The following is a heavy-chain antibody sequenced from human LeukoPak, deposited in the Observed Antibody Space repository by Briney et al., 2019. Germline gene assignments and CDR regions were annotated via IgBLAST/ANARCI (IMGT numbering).Heavy chain of an antibody. CDR1: GFTFTTRSA. V-gene: IGHV1-58*01. Sequence: AASVKVSSKASGFTFTTRSAVQWVRQARGQRLEWIGWIVVGSDNTNYAQKLHERVTITRDMSTSTAYMEVSSLRSEDTAVYYCAAPYSSTWFDYWGQGTLVTVSS. D-gene: IGHD6-13*01. J-gene: IGHJ4*02. CDR3: AAPYSSTWFDY. CDR2: IVVGSDNT.